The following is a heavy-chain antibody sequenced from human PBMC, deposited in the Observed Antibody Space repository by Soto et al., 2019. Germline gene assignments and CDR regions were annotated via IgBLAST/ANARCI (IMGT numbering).Heavy chain of an antibody. D-gene: IGHD4-17*01. CDR1: GFTFSSYG. CDR3: AKDVVTTVVTQTGRDL. CDR2: ISYDGSNK. V-gene: IGHV3-30*18. Sequence: QVQLVESGGGVVQPGRSLRLSCAASGFTFSSYGMHWVRQAPGKGLEWVAVISYDGSNKYYADSVKGRFTISRDNSKNTLYLQMISLRAEDTAVYYCAKDVVTTVVTQTGRDLWGRGTLVTVSS. J-gene: IGHJ2*01.